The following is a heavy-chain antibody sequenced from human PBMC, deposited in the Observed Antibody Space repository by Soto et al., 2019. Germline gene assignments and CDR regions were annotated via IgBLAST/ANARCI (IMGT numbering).Heavy chain of an antibody. V-gene: IGHV3-30*18. CDR1: GFTFSSYG. J-gene: IGHJ3*02. CDR2: ISYDGSNK. Sequence: QVQLVESGGGVVQPGRSLRLSCAASGFTFSSYGMHWVRQAPGTGLEWVAVISYDGSNKYYADSVKGRFTISRDNSKNTLYLQLNSLRAEDTAVYYCANRSPSSGWYFSGAFAIWGQGTMVTVSS. CDR3: ANRSPSSGWYFSGAFAI. D-gene: IGHD6-19*01.